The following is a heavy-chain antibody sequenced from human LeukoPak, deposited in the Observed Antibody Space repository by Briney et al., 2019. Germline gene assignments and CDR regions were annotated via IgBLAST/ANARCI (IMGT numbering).Heavy chain of an antibody. V-gene: IGHV3-21*01. CDR3: ARDGRCGGDCYAS. CDR1: GFSFSSYT. Sequence: PGGSLRLSCAASGFSFSSYTMNWVRQAPGKGLEWVSIISSSSSYIYYADSVRGRFTISRDNAKNALYLQMNSLRVEDTAVYYCARDGRCGGDCYASWGQGTLVTVSS. J-gene: IGHJ4*02. D-gene: IGHD2-21*02. CDR2: ISSSSSYI.